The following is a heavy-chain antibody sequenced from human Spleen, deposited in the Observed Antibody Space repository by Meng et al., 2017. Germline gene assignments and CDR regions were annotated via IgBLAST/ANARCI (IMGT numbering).Heavy chain of an antibody. CDR2: ISYDGSNK. V-gene: IGHV3-30*04. Sequence: GESLKISCAASGFTFSSYAMHWVRQAPGKGLEWVAVISYDGSNKYYADSVKGRFTISRDNSKNTLYLQMNSLRAEDTAVYYCAREYFDAFDIWGQGTMVTVSS. D-gene: IGHD2-8*01. CDR3: AREYFDAFDI. J-gene: IGHJ3*02. CDR1: GFTFSSYA.